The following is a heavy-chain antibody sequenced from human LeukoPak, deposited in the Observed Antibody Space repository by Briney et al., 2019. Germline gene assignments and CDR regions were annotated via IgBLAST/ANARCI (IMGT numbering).Heavy chain of an antibody. V-gene: IGHV1-18*01. CDR1: GYTFTSYG. CDR3: ARVGDRAQWFGELLGWFDP. CDR2: FSAYNGNT. J-gene: IGHJ5*02. D-gene: IGHD3-10*01. Sequence: ASVKVSCKASGYTFTSYGISWVRQAPGQGLEWMGWFSAYNGNTNYAQKLQGRVTMTTDTSTSTAYMELRSLRSDDTAVYYCARVGDRAQWFGELLGWFDPRGQGTLVTVSS.